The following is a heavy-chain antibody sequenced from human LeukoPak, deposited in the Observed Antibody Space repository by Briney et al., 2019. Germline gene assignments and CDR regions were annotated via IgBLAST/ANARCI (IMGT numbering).Heavy chain of an antibody. CDR1: GFTFSSYS. D-gene: IGHD6-19*01. J-gene: IGHJ4*02. CDR2: ISSSSSTI. Sequence: GGSLRLSCAAFGFTFSSYSMNWVRQAPGKGLEWVSYISSSSSTIYYADSVKGRFTISRDNAKNSLYLQMNSLRDEDTAVYYCAREEQWLVRGYFDYWGQGTLVTVSS. V-gene: IGHV3-48*02. CDR3: AREEQWLVRGYFDY.